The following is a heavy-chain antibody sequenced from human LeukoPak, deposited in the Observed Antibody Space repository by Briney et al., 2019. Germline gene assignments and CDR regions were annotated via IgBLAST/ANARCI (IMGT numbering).Heavy chain of an antibody. CDR1: GGSISSSSYY. J-gene: IGHJ6*03. CDR3: ARDPGYSSGWYYYYYYMDV. V-gene: IGHV4-39*02. Sequence: SETLSLTCTVSGGSISSSSYYWGWIRQPPGKGLEWIGSIYYGGSTYYNPSLKSRVTISVDTSKNQFSLKLSSVTAADTAVYYCARDPGYSSGWYYYYYYMDVWGKGTTVTVSS. CDR2: IYYGGST. D-gene: IGHD6-19*01.